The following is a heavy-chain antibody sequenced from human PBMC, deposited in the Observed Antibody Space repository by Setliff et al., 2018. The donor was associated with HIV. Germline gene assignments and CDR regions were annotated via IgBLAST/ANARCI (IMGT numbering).Heavy chain of an antibody. CDR2: IDPITGDT. CDR1: GFPFTGNY. D-gene: IGHD3-16*01. V-gene: IGHV1-2*02. Sequence: ASVKVSCKTVGFPFTGNYLHWVRQAPGQGLEWMGWIDPITGDTKYAQKFQGRVTMTRDTSISTAYMELSRLTSDDTAVFYCARDDGGYNYAEAFDVWGQGTMVTVSS. J-gene: IGHJ3*01. CDR3: ARDDGGYNYAEAFDV.